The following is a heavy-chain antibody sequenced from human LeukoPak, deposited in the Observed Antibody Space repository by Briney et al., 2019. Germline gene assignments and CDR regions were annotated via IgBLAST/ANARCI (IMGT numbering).Heavy chain of an antibody. CDR1: VGSTSSYY. CDR2: ISYSGST. CDR3: ARHSGTSPHYFDY. Sequence: SETLSLTCAVSVGSTSSYYWSWSRQPPGKGLERIGYISYSGSTHYKSSLKSRVTISVDTSKNQFSLRLSSVTAADTAVYYCARHSGTSPHYFDYWGQGTLVTVSS. V-gene: IGHV4-59*08. D-gene: IGHD1-26*01. J-gene: IGHJ4*02.